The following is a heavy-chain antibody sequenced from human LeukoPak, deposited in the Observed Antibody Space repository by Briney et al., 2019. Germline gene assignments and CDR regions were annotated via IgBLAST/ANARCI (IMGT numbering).Heavy chain of an antibody. J-gene: IGHJ4*02. CDR3: ARDSNGPAF. D-gene: IGHD6-19*01. V-gene: IGHV3-53*01. CDR1: GFTVSNSY. Sequence: GGSLRLSCVASGFTVSNSYMSWVRQAPGKGLEWVSVIYSDGGTFYSDSMKGRFTISRDYSKSTLYLQMNSLRADDTAVYYCARDSNGPAFWGQGTLVTVSS. CDR2: IYSDGGT.